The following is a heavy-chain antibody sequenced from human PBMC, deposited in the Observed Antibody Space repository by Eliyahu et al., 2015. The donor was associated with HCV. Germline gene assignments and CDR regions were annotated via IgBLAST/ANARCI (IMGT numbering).Heavy chain of an antibody. CDR1: GGSITPXY. CDR2: IHYSGST. CDR3: ASGGGGIAVTGTGGWFDP. J-gene: IGHJ5*02. Sequence: QVQLQESGPGLVKPSEXLSLSCIVSGGSITPXYRXWIRQPPGKGLEWIGYIHYSGSTNYNPSLKSRVTISLDTSKNQFSLNLTSVTAADTAVYYCASGGGGIAVTGTGGWFDPWGQGTLVTVSS. D-gene: IGHD6-19*01. V-gene: IGHV4-59*01.